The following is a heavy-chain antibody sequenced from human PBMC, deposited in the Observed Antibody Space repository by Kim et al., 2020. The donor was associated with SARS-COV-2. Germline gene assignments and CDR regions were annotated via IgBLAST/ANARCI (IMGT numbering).Heavy chain of an antibody. J-gene: IGHJ4*02. CDR2: INHSGST. CDR3: ARGRQGIAAAGQYYFDY. Sequence: SETLSLTCAVYGGSFSGYYWSWIRQPPGKGLEWIGEINHSGSTNYNPSLKSRVTISVDTSKNQFSLKLSSVTAADTAVYYCARGRQGIAAAGQYYFDYWGQGTLVTVSS. CDR1: GGSFSGYY. V-gene: IGHV4-34*01. D-gene: IGHD6-13*01.